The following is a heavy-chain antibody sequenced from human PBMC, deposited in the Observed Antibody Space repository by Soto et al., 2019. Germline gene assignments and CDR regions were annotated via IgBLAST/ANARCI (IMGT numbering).Heavy chain of an antibody. CDR3: AKTYSGDSNDAFDI. CDR1: GYRFTNFW. J-gene: IGHJ3*02. Sequence: LKISCTGSGYRFTNFWIGWVRQMPGKGLEWMGIIYPGDSDTRYGPSFEGQVTFAADRSTSTAYLQWSSLRASDTAMYYCAKTYSGDSNDAFDIWGQGTLVTVSS. V-gene: IGHV5-51*01. D-gene: IGHD1-26*01. CDR2: IYPGDSDT.